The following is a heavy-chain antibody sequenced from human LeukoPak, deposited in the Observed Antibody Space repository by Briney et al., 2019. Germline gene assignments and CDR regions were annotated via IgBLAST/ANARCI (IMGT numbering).Heavy chain of an antibody. J-gene: IGHJ4*02. CDR2: MNPNSGNT. Sequence: ASVKVSCKASGYTFTSYAINWVRQATGQGLEWMGWMNPNSGNTGYAQKFQGRVTMTDDTSTDTAYMEVTNLRSDDTAVYYCATGRPASLLDYWGQGTLVTVSS. CDR3: ATGRPASLLDY. V-gene: IGHV1-8*01. CDR1: GYTFTSYA.